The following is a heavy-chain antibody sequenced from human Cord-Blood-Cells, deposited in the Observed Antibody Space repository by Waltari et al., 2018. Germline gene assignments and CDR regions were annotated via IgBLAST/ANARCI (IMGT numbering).Heavy chain of an antibody. J-gene: IGHJ3*02. CDR3: ARAYSSGWNAFDI. V-gene: IGHV1-2*04. CDR2: INPNSGGT. Sequence: QVQLVQSGAEVKKPGASVKVSCKASGYTFTGYYMHWLRQAPGQGLEWMGWINPNSGGTNYAQKFQGWVTMTRDTSISTAYMELSRLRSDDTAVYYCARAYSSGWNAFDIWGQGTMVTVSS. D-gene: IGHD6-19*01. CDR1: GYTFTGYY.